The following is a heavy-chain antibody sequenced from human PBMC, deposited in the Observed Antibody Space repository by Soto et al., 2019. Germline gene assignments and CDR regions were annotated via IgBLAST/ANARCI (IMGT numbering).Heavy chain of an antibody. CDR2: IGTAGDT. V-gene: IGHV3-13*01. Sequence: PGGSLRLSCAASGSTFSSYDMHWVRQATGKGLEWVSAIGTAGDTYYPGSVKGRFTISRENAKNSLYLQMNSLRAGDTAVYYCARVHDYYYGMDVWGQGTTVTVSS. CDR3: ARVHDYYYGMDV. CDR1: GSTFSSYD. J-gene: IGHJ6*02.